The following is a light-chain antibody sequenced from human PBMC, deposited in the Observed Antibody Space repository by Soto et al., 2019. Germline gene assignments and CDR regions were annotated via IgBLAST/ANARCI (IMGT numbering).Light chain of an antibody. V-gene: IGKV3-20*01. CDR2: GAS. Sequence: VLTLSLVAVSLSPEERATLSCRASQSVSSTYLIWYQQKPGQAPRLLIYGASSRATGVPDRFSGGGSGTDFTLTISILEPEEFGIYYCNTF. CDR1: QSVSSTY. CDR3: NT. J-gene: IGKJ5*01.